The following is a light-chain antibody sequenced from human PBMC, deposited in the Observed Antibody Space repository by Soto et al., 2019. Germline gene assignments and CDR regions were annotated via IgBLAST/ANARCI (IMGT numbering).Light chain of an antibody. CDR1: QSVTNNY. J-gene: IGKJ2*01. CDR2: GSS. CDR3: HQYGSSPPYT. V-gene: IGKV3-20*01. Sequence: EVVLTQSPGTLSLSPGERATLSCRASQSVTNNYLAWYQQRPGQAPRLLIFGSSDRATGIPDRFSGSGSGTDFTLTISRPEPEDFAVYYCHQYGSSPPYTFDQGTKLEIK.